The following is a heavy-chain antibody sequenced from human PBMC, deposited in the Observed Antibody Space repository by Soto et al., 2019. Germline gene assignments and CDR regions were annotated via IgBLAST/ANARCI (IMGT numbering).Heavy chain of an antibody. V-gene: IGHV1-2*04. D-gene: IGHD1-26*01. CDR3: ARGVGSGWFDP. J-gene: IGHJ5*02. CDR1: GYTFVYF. CDR2: INPNNGDT. Sequence: QVQLVQSGTEVKKPGASMKVSCKASGYTFVYFLHWVRQAPGQGLEWMGWINPNNGDTMYAQKFQAFMTMTRYTSIRTAYMELSRLTSDHAAVYYCARGVGSGWFDPWGQGTLVTVSS.